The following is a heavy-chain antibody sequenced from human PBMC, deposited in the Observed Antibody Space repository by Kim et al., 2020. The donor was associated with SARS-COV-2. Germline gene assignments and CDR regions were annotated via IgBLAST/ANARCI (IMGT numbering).Heavy chain of an antibody. Sequence: SETLSLTCTVSGGSISSSSYYWGWIRQPPGKGLEWIGSIYYSGSTYYNPSLKSRVTISVDTSKNQFSLKLSSVTAADTAVYYCARLPPWYYDSSGYYPYWGQGTLVTVSS. CDR1: GGSISSSSYY. J-gene: IGHJ4*02. D-gene: IGHD3-22*01. CDR3: ARLPPWYYDSSGYYPY. CDR2: IYYSGST. V-gene: IGHV4-39*01.